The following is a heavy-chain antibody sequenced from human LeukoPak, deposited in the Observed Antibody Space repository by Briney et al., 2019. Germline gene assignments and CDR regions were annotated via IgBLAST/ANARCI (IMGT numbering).Heavy chain of an antibody. D-gene: IGHD2-2*01. CDR3: ARWGYCSSTSCYPYDY. Sequence: GASVKVSCKASGYTFTGYYMHWVRQAPGQGLEWMGWINPNSGGTNYAQKFQGRVTMTRDTSISTAYMELSRLRSDDTAAYYCARWGYCSSTSCYPYDYWGQGTLVTVSS. CDR2: INPNSGGT. J-gene: IGHJ4*02. V-gene: IGHV1-2*02. CDR1: GYTFTGYY.